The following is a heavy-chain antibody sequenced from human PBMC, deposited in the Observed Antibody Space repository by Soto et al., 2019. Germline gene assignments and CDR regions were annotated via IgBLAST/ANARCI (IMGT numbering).Heavy chain of an antibody. V-gene: IGHV3-23*01. CDR2: ITDSGGST. J-gene: IGHJ5*02. Sequence: GGSLRLSCAASGFTFSSCAMSWVRQAPGKGLEWVSTITDSGGSTFYGDSVKGRFTISRDNSQNTLYLQMNSLRAADTAVYYCAKDHWFDPWGRGTLVTVSS. CDR1: GFTFSSCA. CDR3: AKDHWFDP.